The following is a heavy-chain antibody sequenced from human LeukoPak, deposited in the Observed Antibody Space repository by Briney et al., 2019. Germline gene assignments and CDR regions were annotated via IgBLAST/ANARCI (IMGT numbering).Heavy chain of an antibody. CDR1: GGSISSSSYY. V-gene: IGHV4-39*07. Sequence: PSETLSLTCTVSGGSISSSSYYWGWIRQPPGKGLEWIGSIYYSGSTYYNPSLKSRVTISVDTSKNQFSLKLSSVTAADTAVYYCARDMGYDILTGYDNWFDPWGQGTLVTVSS. J-gene: IGHJ5*02. CDR2: IYYSGST. CDR3: ARDMGYDILTGYDNWFDP. D-gene: IGHD3-9*01.